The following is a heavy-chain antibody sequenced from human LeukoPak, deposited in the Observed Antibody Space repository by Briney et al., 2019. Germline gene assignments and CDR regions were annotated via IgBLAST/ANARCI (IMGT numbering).Heavy chain of an antibody. D-gene: IGHD1-26*01. J-gene: IGHJ3*02. CDR1: GGSFNTYY. Sequence: SETLSLTCTVSGGSFNTYYWSWIRQPPGKGLEWLGYIYYCGSTNYNPSLKSRVTISVDTSKNQFSLKLSSVTAADTAVYYCARGGSYLSAFDIWGQGTMVTVSS. CDR2: IYYCGST. CDR3: ARGGSYLSAFDI. V-gene: IGHV4-59*13.